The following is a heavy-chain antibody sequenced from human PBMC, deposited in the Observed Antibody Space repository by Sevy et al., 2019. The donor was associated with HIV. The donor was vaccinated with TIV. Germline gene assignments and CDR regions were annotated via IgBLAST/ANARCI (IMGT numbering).Heavy chain of an antibody. CDR3: ARGGDFNDRSAKGDFDY. CDR1: GFTFSNYG. CDR2: IWNDGSNK. D-gene: IGHD3-22*01. J-gene: IGHJ4*02. Sequence: GGSLRLSCAASGFTFSNYGMHWVRQAPGKGLEWVAVIWNDGSNKYYADSVKGRFTISRDNSKNTLYLQMNSMRVGDTAVYFCARGGDFNDRSAKGDFDYWGQGTLVTVSS. V-gene: IGHV3-33*01.